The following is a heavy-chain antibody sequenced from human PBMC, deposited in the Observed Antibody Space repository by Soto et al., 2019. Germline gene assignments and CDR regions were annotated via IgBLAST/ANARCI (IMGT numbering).Heavy chain of an antibody. V-gene: IGHV1-69*01. CDR3: ARGRQSYYYYGIDV. Sequence: QVQLVQSGAEVQKPGSSVKVSCKASGGTFISYAISWVRQAPGQGLEWMGGLIPIFGTANYAQKFQSRVTITADESTSTAYMELSSLRSEDTAVYYCARGRQSYYYYGIDVWGQGTTVTVSS. CDR1: GGTFISYA. J-gene: IGHJ6*02. D-gene: IGHD6-19*01. CDR2: LIPIFGTA.